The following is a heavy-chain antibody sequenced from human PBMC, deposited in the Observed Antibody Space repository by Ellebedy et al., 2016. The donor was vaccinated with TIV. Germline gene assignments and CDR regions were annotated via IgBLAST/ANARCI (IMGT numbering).Heavy chain of an antibody. CDR2: LAQYGSDT. CDR3: ARGLTGDYGAFDI. D-gene: IGHD4-17*01. V-gene: IGHV3-7*03. CDR1: GFTFSSRW. J-gene: IGHJ3*02. Sequence: GESLKISCAASGFTFSSRWMSWVRQAPGKGLEWVANLAQYGSDTYYEDSVKGRFTISRDDAYNSLYLQMSTLRGEDTAVYYCARGLTGDYGAFDIWGPGTMVTVSS.